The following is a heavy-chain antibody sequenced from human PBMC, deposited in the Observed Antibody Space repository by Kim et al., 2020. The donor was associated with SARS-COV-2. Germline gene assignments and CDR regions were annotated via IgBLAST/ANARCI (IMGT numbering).Heavy chain of an antibody. Sequence: SVKVSCKASGVTLSTYVVTWVRHAPGQGLEWMGGIIPIIGTAKYAQKFQGRVTITADESTSTAYMELSSLRSEDTAVYYCATLQFLQVDDYYGMDVWGQGTTVTVSS. J-gene: IGHJ6*02. CDR1: GVTLSTYV. V-gene: IGHV1-69*13. D-gene: IGHD3-9*01. CDR2: IIPIIGTA. CDR3: ATLQFLQVDDYYGMDV.